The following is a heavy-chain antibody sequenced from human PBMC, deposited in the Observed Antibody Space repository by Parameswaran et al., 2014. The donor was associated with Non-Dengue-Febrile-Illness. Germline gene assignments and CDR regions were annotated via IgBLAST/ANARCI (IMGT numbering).Heavy chain of an antibody. V-gene: IGHV1-2*02. Sequence: WVRQAPGQGLEWMGWINPNSGGTNYAQKFQGRVTMTRDTSISTAYMELSRLRSDDTAVYYCARDSWQQLIGNDYWGQGTLVTVSS. CDR2: INPNSGGT. D-gene: IGHD6-13*01. J-gene: IGHJ4*02. CDR3: ARDSWQQLIGNDY.